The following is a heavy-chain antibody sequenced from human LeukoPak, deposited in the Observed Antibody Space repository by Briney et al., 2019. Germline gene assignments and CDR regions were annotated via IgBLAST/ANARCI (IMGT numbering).Heavy chain of an antibody. CDR3: ARGQYDILTGLPLPDS. Sequence: GSLRLPCAASGFTFSYSSMNWVRQAPGKGLEWVSYISSSSYTIYYADSVKGRFTISRDNAKNSLYLQMNSLRPGDTAVYYCARGQYDILTGLPLPDSWGQGTLVTVSS. D-gene: IGHD3-9*01. J-gene: IGHJ4*02. CDR2: ISSSSYTI. V-gene: IGHV3-48*01. CDR1: GFTFSYSS.